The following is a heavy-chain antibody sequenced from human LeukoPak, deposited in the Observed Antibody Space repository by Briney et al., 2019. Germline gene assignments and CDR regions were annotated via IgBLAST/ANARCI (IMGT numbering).Heavy chain of an antibody. CDR3: ARFLFGVTNYGMDV. J-gene: IGHJ6*02. V-gene: IGHV1-18*01. Sequence: DSVKVSCKASGYTFTSYSITWVRQDPGQGLEWMGWISTFNDDTKYPQKFQGRLTMTTDTSTSTAYTELRSLRSDDTAVYYCARFLFGVTNYGMDVWGQGTTVTVSS. D-gene: IGHD3-10*01. CDR2: ISTFNDDT. CDR1: GYTFTSYS.